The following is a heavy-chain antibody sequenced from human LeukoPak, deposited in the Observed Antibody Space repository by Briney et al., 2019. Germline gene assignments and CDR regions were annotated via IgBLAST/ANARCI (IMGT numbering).Heavy chain of an antibody. J-gene: IGHJ4*02. CDR3: AVRNRSSWSPFDF. Sequence: ASVNVSCKASVGTFSSYAISWVRQAPGQGLEWMGGIIPIFCTANYAQKFQGRVTITADESTSTAYMELRSLRSDDTAVYYCAVRNRSSWSPFDFWGQGTLVTVSS. D-gene: IGHD6-13*01. V-gene: IGHV1-69*13. CDR1: VGTFSSYA. CDR2: IIPIFCTA.